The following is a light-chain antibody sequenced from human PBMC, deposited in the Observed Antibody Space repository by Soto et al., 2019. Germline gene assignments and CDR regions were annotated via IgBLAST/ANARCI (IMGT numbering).Light chain of an antibody. J-gene: IGLJ1*01. CDR3: QSYDSSLSGYV. CDR2: GND. CDR1: SSNIGAPYD. V-gene: IGLV1-40*01. Sequence: QSVLTQPPSVSGAPGQRVTISCTGSSSNIGAPYDVHWYQQLPGTAPKLLIYGNDNRPSGVPDRFSGSKSGTSASLAITGLQAEDEADYYCQSYDSSLSGYVFGTGTKLTVL.